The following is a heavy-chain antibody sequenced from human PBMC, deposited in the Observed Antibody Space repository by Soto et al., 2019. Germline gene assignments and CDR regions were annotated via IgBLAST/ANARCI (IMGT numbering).Heavy chain of an antibody. J-gene: IGHJ4*02. Sequence: SCRASGYTFTSYGISWVRQAPGQGLEWMGWISASSGTTNYAQKLQGRVTMTTDTSTSTAYMELRSLRSDDTAVYYCAREGSWYFDYWGQGIMVTVSS. CDR3: AREGSWYFDY. CDR2: ISASSGTT. D-gene: IGHD6-13*01. CDR1: GYTFTSYG. V-gene: IGHV1-18*01.